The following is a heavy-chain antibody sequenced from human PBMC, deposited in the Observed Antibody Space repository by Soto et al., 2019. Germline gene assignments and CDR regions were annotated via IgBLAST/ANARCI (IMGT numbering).Heavy chain of an antibody. V-gene: IGHV1-3*01. CDR3: ARQGIPYNSGSGDYFYYYYNYMDV. CDR1: GYTFTNYA. Sequence: QAQLVQSGAEVKKPGASVKVSCKASGYTFTNYAVHWLRQAPGQALEWMGWLNAGNGDTKCSPTFQDRVTITRDTSASTADIELSSLRSEDTAVYYCARQGIPYNSGSGDYFYYYYNYMDVWGKGTTVTVSS. CDR2: LNAGNGDT. J-gene: IGHJ6*03. D-gene: IGHD3-10*01.